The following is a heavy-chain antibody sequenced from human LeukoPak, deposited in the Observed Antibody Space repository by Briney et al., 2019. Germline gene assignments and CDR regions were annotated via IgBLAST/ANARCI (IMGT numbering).Heavy chain of an antibody. CDR1: GYTLTELS. V-gene: IGHV1-24*01. J-gene: IGHJ4*02. D-gene: IGHD1-7*01. CDR2: FDPEDGET. CDR3: AIPYRYNCNSMDY. Sequence: GASVKVSCKVSGYTLTELSMHWVRQAPGRGLEWMGGFDPEDGETIYAQKFQGRVTMTEDTSTDTAYMELSSLRSEDTAVYYCAIPYRYNCNSMDYWGQGTLVTVSS.